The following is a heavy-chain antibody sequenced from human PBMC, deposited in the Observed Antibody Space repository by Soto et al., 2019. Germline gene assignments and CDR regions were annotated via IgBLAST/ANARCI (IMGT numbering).Heavy chain of an antibody. V-gene: IGHV3-23*01. D-gene: IGHD3-10*01. CDR3: ERTMAVRVATVGRDY. CDR1: GFTFSTYG. Sequence: GGSLRLSCAASGFTFSTYGMSWVRQAPGKGLEWVSLISGSGDSTYYADSVRGRCSISRDNFKNTLFLQMNGLRPEDTAVYYCERTMAVRVATVGRDYWGQGTLVTVSS. J-gene: IGHJ4*02. CDR2: ISGSGDST.